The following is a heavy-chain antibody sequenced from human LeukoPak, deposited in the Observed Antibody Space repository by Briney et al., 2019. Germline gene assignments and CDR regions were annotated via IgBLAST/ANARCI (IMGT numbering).Heavy chain of an antibody. CDR2: INHSGST. D-gene: IGHD5-12*01. CDR3: ARGASGGDIVATRPHNWFDP. Sequence: KSSPSLSLTCAVYGGSFSGYYWSWIRQPPGNWLEWIGAINHSGSTNFNPSLKSRFTISVDTSKNQSALKLSSVTAADTAVYYCARGASGGDIVATRPHNWFDPWGLGTLVTVSS. CDR1: GGSFSGYY. J-gene: IGHJ5*02. V-gene: IGHV4-34*01.